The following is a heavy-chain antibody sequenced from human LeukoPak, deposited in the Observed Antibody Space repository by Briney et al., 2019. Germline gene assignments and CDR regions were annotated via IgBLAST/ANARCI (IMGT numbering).Heavy chain of an antibody. CDR1: GYTFTSFD. D-gene: IGHD6-6*01. CDR2: MNPNSGNT. J-gene: IGHJ5*02. V-gene: IGHV1-8*01. Sequence: GASVKVSCKASGYTFTSFDINWVRQAAGQGLEWMGWMNPNSGNTGYAQKFQGRVTMTRNTSISTAYMELSSLRSEDTAVYYCARRYSSSSVRPRFWFDPWGQGTLVTVSS. CDR3: ARRYSSSSVRPRFWFDP.